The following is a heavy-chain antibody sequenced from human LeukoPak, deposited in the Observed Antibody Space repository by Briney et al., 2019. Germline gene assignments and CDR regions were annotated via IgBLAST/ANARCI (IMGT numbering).Heavy chain of an antibody. CDR3: ARGPYSYDSSGAFDI. V-gene: IGHV4-61*02. Sequence: SETLSLTCTVSGDSISSGDYYWSWIRQPAGKGLEWIGRISSSGSTNYNPSLKSRVTISVDTSKNQFSLKLSSVTAADTAMYFCARGPYSYDSSGAFDIWGQGTMVTVSS. D-gene: IGHD3-22*01. CDR1: GDSISSGDYY. CDR2: ISSSGST. J-gene: IGHJ3*02.